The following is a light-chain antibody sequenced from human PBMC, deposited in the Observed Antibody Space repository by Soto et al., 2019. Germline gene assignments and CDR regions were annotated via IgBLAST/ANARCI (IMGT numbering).Light chain of an antibody. V-gene: IGKV3-15*01. CDR2: DVS. J-gene: IGKJ1*01. Sequence: EIVMTQSPATLSVSPGERATLSCRASQSVSSKLAWYQQKPGQAPRLLIYDVSTRATGIPARFRGSGSGTEFTLTISGLQSEDFAVYYCQRTNIWQWTFGQGTKVEMK. CDR1: QSVSSK. CDR3: QRTNIWQWT.